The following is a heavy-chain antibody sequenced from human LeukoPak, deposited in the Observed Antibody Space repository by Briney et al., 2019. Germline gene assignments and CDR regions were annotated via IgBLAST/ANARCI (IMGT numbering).Heavy chain of an antibody. J-gene: IGHJ2*01. D-gene: IGHD3-10*01. CDR3: ARIWPDL. V-gene: IGHV4-34*01. Sequence: SETLSLTCAVYGESFSGYFWSWIRQPPGKGLEWIGEINHSGYTNYNPSLKSRVTISVDTSKKQFSLRLNSATAADTAVYYCARIWPDLWGRGTLVTVSS. CDR1: GESFSGYF. CDR2: INHSGYT.